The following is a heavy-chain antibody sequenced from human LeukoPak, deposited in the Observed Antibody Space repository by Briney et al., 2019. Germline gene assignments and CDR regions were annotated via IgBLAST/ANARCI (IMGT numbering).Heavy chain of an antibody. CDR2: ISWNSGSI. Sequence: PGGSLRLSCAASGFTFNSFSMNWVRQAPGKGLEWVSGISWNSGSIGYADSVKGRFTISRDNAKNSLYLQMNSLRAEDTALYYCAKDETRYYYDSSGYERVGFDYWGQGTLVTVSS. CDR1: GFTFNSFS. J-gene: IGHJ4*02. D-gene: IGHD3-22*01. CDR3: AKDETRYYYDSSGYERVGFDY. V-gene: IGHV3-9*01.